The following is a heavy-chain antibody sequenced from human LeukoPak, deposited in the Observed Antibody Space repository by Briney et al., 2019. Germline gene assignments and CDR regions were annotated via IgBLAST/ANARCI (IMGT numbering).Heavy chain of an antibody. J-gene: IGHJ4*02. CDR3: ARDSADYGDYDY. D-gene: IGHD4-17*01. CDR1: GYTFTSYF. V-gene: IGHV1-46*01. CDR2: INPSGGST. Sequence: ASVKVSCKASGYTFTSYFMHWVRQAAGQGLDWMGIINPSGGSTSYAQKFQGRVTMTRDTSTSTVYMELSSLRSEDTAVYYCARDSADYGDYDYWGQGTLVTVSS.